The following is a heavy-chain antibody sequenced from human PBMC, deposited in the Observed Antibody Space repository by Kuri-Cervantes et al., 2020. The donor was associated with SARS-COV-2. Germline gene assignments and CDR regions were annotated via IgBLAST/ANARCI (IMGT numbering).Heavy chain of an antibody. J-gene: IGHJ6*03. V-gene: IGHV3-23*01. D-gene: IGHD2-2*01. CDR3: AKKGVGSSTSTVYYYYYMDV. CDR2: ISGSGGST. CDR1: GFTFSSYA. Sequence: GRSLKISCAASGFTFSSYAMSWVRQAPGKGLEWVSAISGSGGSTYYADSVKGRFTISRDNSKNTLYLQMNSLRAEDTAVYYCAKKGVGSSTSTVYYYYYMDVWGKGTTVTVSS.